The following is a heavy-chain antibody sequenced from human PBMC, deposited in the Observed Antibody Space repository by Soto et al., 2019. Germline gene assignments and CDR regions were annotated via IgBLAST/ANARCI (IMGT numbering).Heavy chain of an antibody. J-gene: IGHJ4*02. CDR1: GVTYNTFA. CDR2: IIPVLGPA. D-gene: IGHD6-25*01. CDR3: VRAAKRYFDY. Sequence: QVQLVQSGAEVRKPGSSVKVSCKASGVTYNTFAVSWVRQAPGQGLEWMGGIIPVLGPAFYAQKFQGRVTITADKSTSPAYRELTSLRSEDTAVYYCVRAAKRYFDYWGQGTLVTVSS. V-gene: IGHV1-69*06.